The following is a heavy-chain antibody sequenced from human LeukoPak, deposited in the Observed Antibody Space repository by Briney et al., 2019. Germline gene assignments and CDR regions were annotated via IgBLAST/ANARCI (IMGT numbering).Heavy chain of an antibody. J-gene: IGHJ6*02. CDR1: GGSISGYY. CDR3: ARDDCGGDCYSYAIDV. CDR2: IYYSGST. D-gene: IGHD2-21*01. Sequence: SETLSLTCTVSGGSISGYYWSWIRQPPGKGLEWIGYIYYSGSTNYNPSLKSRVTISVDTSQKKFSLKLRSVTAADTAVYYCARDDCGGDCYSYAIDVWGRGTTVTVSS. V-gene: IGHV4-59*01.